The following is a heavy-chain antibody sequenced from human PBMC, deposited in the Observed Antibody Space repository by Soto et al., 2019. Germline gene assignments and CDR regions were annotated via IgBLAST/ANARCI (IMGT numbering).Heavy chain of an antibody. Sequence: SETXSLTCTVSGDSISSGGYYWTWIRQHPGKGLEWIGYIYHSGNTYYNPSLKSRVTISVDTSKNQFSLKLSSVTAADTAVYYCARQHFVSSGYYYSFGFDIWGQGTMVTVSS. J-gene: IGHJ3*02. CDR2: IYHSGNT. CDR1: GDSISSGGYY. CDR3: ARQHFVSSGYYYSFGFDI. D-gene: IGHD3-22*01. V-gene: IGHV4-31*03.